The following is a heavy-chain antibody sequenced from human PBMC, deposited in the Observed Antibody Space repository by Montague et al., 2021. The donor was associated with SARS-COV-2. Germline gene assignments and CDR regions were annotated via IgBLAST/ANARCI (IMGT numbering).Heavy chain of an antibody. J-gene: IGHJ5*02. Sequence: SETLSLTCTVSGGSTNNYYWSWIRQPAGKGLEWIGRIHASGISTYDPSLETRVTMSVDTSKNQFSLKLSSVTAADTAVYYCARGRFYYDSGELGSWGQGTPVTVSS. D-gene: IGHD3-22*01. V-gene: IGHV4-4*07. CDR2: IHASGIS. CDR1: GGSTNNYY. CDR3: ARGRFYYDSGELGS.